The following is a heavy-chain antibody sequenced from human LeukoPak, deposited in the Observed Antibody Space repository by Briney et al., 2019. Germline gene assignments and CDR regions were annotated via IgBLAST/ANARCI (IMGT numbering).Heavy chain of an antibody. CDR1: GGSISSYY. V-gene: IGHV4-59*01. CDR2: IYYSGST. Sequence: SETLSLTCTVSGGSISSYYWSWIRQPPGKGLEWIGYIYYSGSTNYNPSLKSRVTISVDTSKNQFSLKLSSVTAADTAVYYCARVPSGSYSGDAFDIWGQGTMVTVSS. CDR3: ARVPSGSYSGDAFDI. J-gene: IGHJ3*02. D-gene: IGHD1-26*01.